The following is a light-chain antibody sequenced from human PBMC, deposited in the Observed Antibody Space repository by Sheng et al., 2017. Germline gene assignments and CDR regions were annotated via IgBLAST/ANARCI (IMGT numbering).Light chain of an antibody. V-gene: IGKV1-16*01. J-gene: IGKJ1*01. Sequence: DIQMTQSPSAMSASVGDRVTITCRASQGIDNYLAWYQQKPGNAPKLLIYAASTLQSGVPSRFSGSGSGTDFALTISSLQPDDFATYYCQQYNSYPWTFGQGTKVEIK. CDR2: AAS. CDR3: QQYNSYPWT. CDR1: QGIDNY.